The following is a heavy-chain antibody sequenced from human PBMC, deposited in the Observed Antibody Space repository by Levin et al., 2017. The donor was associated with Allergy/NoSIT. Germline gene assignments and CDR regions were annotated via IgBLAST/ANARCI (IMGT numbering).Heavy chain of an antibody. V-gene: IGHV3-21*04. CDR2: ISGSGTYI. CDR3: ARDQGLA. J-gene: IGHJ5*02. Sequence: GGSLKLSCVASGFSLSGYSMNWVRQAPGKGLEWVSTISGSGTYINYVDSVKGRFAISRDDAKNSVYLQMNSLRDEDTAVYYCARDQGLAWGQGVLVTVSS. CDR1: GFSLSGYS.